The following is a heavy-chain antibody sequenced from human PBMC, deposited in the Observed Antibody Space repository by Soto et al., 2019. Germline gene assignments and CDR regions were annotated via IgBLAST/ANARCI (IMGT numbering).Heavy chain of an antibody. Sequence: ASVKVSCKASGYTFTTYDISWVRQATGQGLEWMGWMNPYSGNTGYAQKFQGRVTVTRNTSISTVYMELSGLRSEDTAVYYCARDLHFTGGSGGEESTMYGMDVWGQGTAVTVSS. V-gene: IGHV1-8*01. D-gene: IGHD3-16*01. CDR3: ARDLHFTGGSGGEESTMYGMDV. CDR2: MNPYSGNT. J-gene: IGHJ6*02. CDR1: GYTFTTYD.